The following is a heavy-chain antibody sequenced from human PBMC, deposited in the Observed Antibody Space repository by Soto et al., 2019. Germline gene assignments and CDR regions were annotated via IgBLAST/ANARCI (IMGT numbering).Heavy chain of an antibody. D-gene: IGHD2-21*01. J-gene: IGHJ4*02. Sequence: QLQLQESGSGLVKPSQTLSLTCAVSGGSISSGGYSWSWIRQPPGKGLECIGYIYHSGSTYYNPSLKSRLIISIDRSKNQFSLKLSSATAADTSVYYCALGPPPLWWSQGTLVTVSS. V-gene: IGHV4-30-2*01. CDR3: ALGPPPLW. CDR1: GGSISSGGYS. CDR2: IYHSGST.